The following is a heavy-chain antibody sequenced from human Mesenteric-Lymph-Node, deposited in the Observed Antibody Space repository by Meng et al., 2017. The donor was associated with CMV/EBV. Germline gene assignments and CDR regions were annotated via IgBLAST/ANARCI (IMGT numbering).Heavy chain of an antibody. D-gene: IGHD3/OR15-3a*01. Sequence: GGSLRLSCMTSEFTFSNYWMNWVRQAPGKGLEWVAHINEDGSEKNYVDSVRGRFTISRDNAKNLLYLQINSLRGEDTAVYYCAREGDQNRDFNYGPLGYWGQGALVTVSS. CDR2: INEDGSEK. CDR3: AREGDQNRDFNYGPLGY. V-gene: IGHV3-7*01. CDR1: EFTFSNYW. J-gene: IGHJ4*02.